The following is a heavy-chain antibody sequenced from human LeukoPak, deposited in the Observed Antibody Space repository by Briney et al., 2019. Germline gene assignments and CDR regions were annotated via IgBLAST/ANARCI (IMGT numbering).Heavy chain of an antibody. D-gene: IGHD3-3*01. V-gene: IGHV4-30-2*01. Sequence: SETLSLTCAVSAGSISSGGYSWSWIRQPPGEGLEWIGYIYHSGSTYYNPSLKSRVTISVDRSKNQFSLKLSSVTAADTAVYYCARFDLRFFDYWGQGTLVTVSS. J-gene: IGHJ4*02. CDR1: AGSISSGGYS. CDR3: ARFDLRFFDY. CDR2: IYHSGST.